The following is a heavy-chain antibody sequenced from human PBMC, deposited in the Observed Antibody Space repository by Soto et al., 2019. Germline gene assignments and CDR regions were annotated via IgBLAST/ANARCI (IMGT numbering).Heavy chain of an antibody. V-gene: IGHV4-30-2*01. CDR2: AYHSGST. CDR3: ARGDTVLTPGYYGMDV. Sequence: SETLSLTCAVAGGAIRSGDYSWSWIRQPPGKGLEWIGYAYHSGSTYYNPSLKSRVTISIDSSKNQFSLKLSSVTAADTAVYYCARGDTVLTPGYYGMDVWGQGTTVTVSS. J-gene: IGHJ6*02. D-gene: IGHD4-17*01. CDR1: GGAIRSGDYS.